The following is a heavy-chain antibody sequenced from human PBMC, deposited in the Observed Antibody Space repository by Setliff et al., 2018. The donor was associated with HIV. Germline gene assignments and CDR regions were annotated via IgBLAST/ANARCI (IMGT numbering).Heavy chain of an antibody. J-gene: IGHJ6*02. Sequence: SETLSLTCSVSGYSISTGYDWGWIRQPPGKGLEWIGNIYRDGTTHYNPSLQSRVSMSVDRSKNQFSLNLTSVTAADTAVYYCARGHCSGTNCYGVDYYGMDVWGQGTTVTVS. V-gene: IGHV4-38-2*02. D-gene: IGHD2-2*01. CDR3: ARGHCSGTNCYGVDYYGMDV. CDR1: GYSISTGYD. CDR2: IYRDGTT.